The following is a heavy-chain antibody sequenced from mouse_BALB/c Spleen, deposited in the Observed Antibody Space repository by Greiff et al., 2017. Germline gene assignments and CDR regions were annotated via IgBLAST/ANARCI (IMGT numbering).Heavy chain of an antibody. CDR3: APAMIIVAC. CDR2: IDPANGNT. J-gene: IGHJ3*01. D-gene: IGHD2-3*01. Sequence: VQLQQSGAELVKPGASVKLSCTASGFNIKDTYMHWVKQRPEQGLEWIGRIDPANGNTKYDPKFQDKATITADTSSNTAYLQLSSLTSEDTAVYYCAPAMIIVACWGQGTLVTVSA. CDR1: GFNIKDTY. V-gene: IGHV14-3*02.